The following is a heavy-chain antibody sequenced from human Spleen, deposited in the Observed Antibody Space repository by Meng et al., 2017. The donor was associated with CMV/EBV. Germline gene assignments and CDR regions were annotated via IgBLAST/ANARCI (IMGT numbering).Heavy chain of an antibody. CDR2: ISYDGSNK. CDR1: GFTSSNYA. CDR3: TRGGYYDAFDP. D-gene: IGHD3-22*01. J-gene: IGHJ5*02. Sequence: VGSGGCLVQPGGSLGLSCAASGFTSSNYAMHWVRQAPGKGLEWVAVISYDGSNKYYADSVKGRFTISRDNSKNTVYLQMNSLRVEDTAVYYCTRGGYYDAFDPWGQGTLVTVSS. V-gene: IGHV3-30-3*01.